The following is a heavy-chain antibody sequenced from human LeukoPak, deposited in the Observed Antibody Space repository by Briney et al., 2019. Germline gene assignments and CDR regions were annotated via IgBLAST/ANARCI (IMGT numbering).Heavy chain of an antibody. J-gene: IGHJ5*02. CDR2: ISNDGTKK. V-gene: IGHV3-30*04. CDR1: RFTFSSYA. D-gene: IGHD6-25*01. CDR3: ARVPYSSDYRGNWFDP. Sequence: GGSLRLSCTASRFTFSSYAMHWVRQAPGKGLEWVAVISNDGTKKSYADSVKGRFIISRDNSKNTLYLQVNSLRANDTAVYYCARVPYSSDYRGNWFDPWGQGTLVTVSS.